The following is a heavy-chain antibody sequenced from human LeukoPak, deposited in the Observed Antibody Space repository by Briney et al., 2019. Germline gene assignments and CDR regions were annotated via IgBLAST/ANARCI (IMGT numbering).Heavy chain of an antibody. Sequence: GGSLRLSCAASGFTFSSYSMNWVRQAPGKGLEWVGRIKSKTDGGTTDYAAPVKGRFTISRDDSKNTLYLQMNSLKTEDTAVYYCTTDGTVTTVLDYWGQGTLVTVSS. D-gene: IGHD4-17*01. J-gene: IGHJ4*02. CDR3: TTDGTVTTVLDY. V-gene: IGHV3-15*07. CDR1: GFTFSSYS. CDR2: IKSKTDGGTT.